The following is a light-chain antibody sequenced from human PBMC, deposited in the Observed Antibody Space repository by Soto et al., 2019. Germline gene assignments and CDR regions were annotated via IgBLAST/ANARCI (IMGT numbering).Light chain of an antibody. CDR3: QQLSRYPLP. V-gene: IGKV1-9*01. J-gene: IGKJ4*01. CDR1: QALSNY. CDR2: SAS. Sequence: DILLTQSPSVLSASVGDTVTITCRARQALSNYLAWYQQKPGKAPDLLIYSASTLLSGVPSRFSGSGSETEFSLTIRALQPEDVATYYCQQLSRYPLPFGGGTKVDIK.